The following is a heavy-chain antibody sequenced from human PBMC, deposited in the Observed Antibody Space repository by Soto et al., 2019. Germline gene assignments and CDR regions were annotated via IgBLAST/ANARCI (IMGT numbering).Heavy chain of an antibody. Sequence: EVQLLESGGGLVQPGGSLRLSCAASGFTFSSYAMSWVRQAPGKGLEWVSAISGSGGSKYYADSVKGRFTISRDNSKNRPYLQMDSLRAEDTAVYYCAKDGTVEMAILFDYWGQETLVTVSS. CDR2: ISGSGGSK. CDR3: AKDGTVEMAILFDY. V-gene: IGHV3-23*01. CDR1: GFTFSSYA. D-gene: IGHD2-21*01. J-gene: IGHJ4*02.